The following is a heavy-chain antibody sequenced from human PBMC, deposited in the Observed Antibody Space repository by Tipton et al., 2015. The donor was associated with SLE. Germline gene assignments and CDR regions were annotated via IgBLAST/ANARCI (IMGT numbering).Heavy chain of an antibody. D-gene: IGHD3-10*01. V-gene: IGHV3-48*01. CDR3: ARDRFPGGRNYYYYYMDV. Sequence: GSLRLSCAASGFTFSSYSMNWVRQAPGKGLEWVSYISSSSSTIYYADSVKGRFTISRDNAKNSLYLQMNSLRAEDTAVYYCARDRFPGGRNYYYYYMDVWGKGTTVTVSS. CDR1: GFTFSSYS. J-gene: IGHJ6*03. CDR2: ISSSSSTI.